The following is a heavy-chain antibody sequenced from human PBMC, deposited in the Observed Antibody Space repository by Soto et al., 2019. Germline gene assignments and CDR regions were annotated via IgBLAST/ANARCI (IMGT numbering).Heavy chain of an antibody. J-gene: IGHJ4*02. CDR3: AREYYYGSGSYYKGPFDY. V-gene: IGHV1-69*13. Sequence: SVKVSCKASGGTFISYAISWVRQAPGQGLEWMGGIIPIFGTANYAQKFQGRVTITADESTSTAYMELSSLRSEDTAVYYCAREYYYGSGSYYKGPFDYWGQGTLVTV. CDR2: IIPIFGTA. CDR1: GGTFISYA. D-gene: IGHD3-10*01.